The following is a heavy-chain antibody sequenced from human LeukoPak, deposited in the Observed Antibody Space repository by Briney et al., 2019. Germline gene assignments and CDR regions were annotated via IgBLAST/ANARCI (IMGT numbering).Heavy chain of an antibody. CDR1: GCTFSSYA. J-gene: IGHJ3*02. V-gene: IGHV1-69*13. CDR3: ARDWVNPHYYGSGSNSDAFDI. D-gene: IGHD3-10*01. CDR2: IIPIFGTA. Sequence: EASVKVSCKASGCTFSSYAISWVRQAPGQGLEWMGGIIPIFGTANYAQKFQGRVTITADESTSTAYMELSSLRSEDTAVYYCARDWVNPHYYGSGSNSDAFDIWGQGTMVTVSS.